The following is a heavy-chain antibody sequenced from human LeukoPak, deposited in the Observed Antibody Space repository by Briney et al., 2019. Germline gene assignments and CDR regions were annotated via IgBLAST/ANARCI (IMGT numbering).Heavy chain of an antibody. J-gene: IGHJ6*02. CDR1: GGSISSYY. CDR3: ARRSLYYYGMDV. V-gene: IGHV4-59*08. D-gene: IGHD2-15*01. CDR2: IYYSGST. Sequence: PSETLALTCTVSGGSISSYYWSWIRQPPGKGLEWIGYIYYSGSTNYNPSLKSRVTISVDMSKNQFSLKLSSVTAADTAVYYCARRSLYYYGMDVWGQGTTVTVSS.